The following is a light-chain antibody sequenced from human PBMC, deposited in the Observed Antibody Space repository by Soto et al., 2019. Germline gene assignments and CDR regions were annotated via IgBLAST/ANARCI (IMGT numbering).Light chain of an antibody. Sequence: QSVLTQPPSVSGAPGQRVTISCTGSSSNIGTHWPVHWYQQFPGIAPKLLIYDNNNRPSGVPDRFSGSKSGTSASLAITGLQAEDEADYYCQSYDNSLSAWVFGGGTKLTVL. CDR1: SSNIGTHWP. V-gene: IGLV1-40*01. CDR2: DNN. CDR3: QSYDNSLSAWV. J-gene: IGLJ3*02.